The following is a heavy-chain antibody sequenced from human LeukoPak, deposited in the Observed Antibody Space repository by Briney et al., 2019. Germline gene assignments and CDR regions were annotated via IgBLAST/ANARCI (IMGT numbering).Heavy chain of an antibody. D-gene: IGHD4-17*01. CDR2: IYYGGST. CDR3: ASYGDRTFDY. CDR1: GGSISSGDYY. V-gene: IGHV4-30-4*01. J-gene: IGHJ4*02. Sequence: SETLSLTCTVSGGSISSGDYYWSWIRQPPGKGLEWIGYIYYGGSTYYNPSLKSRVTISVDRSKNQFSLKLSSVTAADTAVYYCASYGDRTFDYWGQGTLVTVSS.